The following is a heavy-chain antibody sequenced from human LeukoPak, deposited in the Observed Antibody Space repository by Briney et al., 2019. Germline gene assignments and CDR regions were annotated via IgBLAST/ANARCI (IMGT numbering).Heavy chain of an antibody. V-gene: IGHV4-34*01. D-gene: IGHD6-19*01. J-gene: IGHJ4*02. CDR2: INHSGST. Sequence: SETLSLTCAVYGGSFSGYYWSWIRQPPGKGLEWIGEINHSGSTNYNPSLKSRVTISVDTSKNQFSLKLSSVTAADTAVYYCASLPAGYSSGWYDYWGQGTLVTVSS. CDR1: GGSFSGYY. CDR3: ASLPAGYSSGWYDY.